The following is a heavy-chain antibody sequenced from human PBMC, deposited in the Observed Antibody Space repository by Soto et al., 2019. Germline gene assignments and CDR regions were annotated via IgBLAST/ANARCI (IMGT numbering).Heavy chain of an antibody. CDR3: ARLHRALFRVFDY. CDR1: GGSISSYY. V-gene: IGHV4-59*12. Sequence: PSETLSLTCTVSGGSISSYYWSWIRQPPGKGLEWIGYIYYSGSTNYNPSLKSRVTISVDTSKNQFSLKLSSVTAADTAVYYCARLHRALFRVFDYWGQGTLVTVSS. D-gene: IGHD3-10*01. J-gene: IGHJ4*02. CDR2: IYYSGST.